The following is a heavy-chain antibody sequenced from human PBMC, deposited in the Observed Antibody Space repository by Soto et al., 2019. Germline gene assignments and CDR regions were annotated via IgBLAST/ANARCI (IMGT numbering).Heavy chain of an antibody. V-gene: IGHV1-18*01. J-gene: IGHJ4*02. D-gene: IGHD1-1*01. CDR3: TRERYGDY. CDR1: GYTFTRYG. Sequence: QVHLVQSGAEVKKPGASVKVSCKASGYTFTRYGITWVRQAPGQGLEWMGWISAHNGNTDYAQKLQGRVIVTRDTSTSTAYMELRCLISDDTAVYYCTRERYGDYWGQGALVTVSS. CDR2: ISAHNGNT.